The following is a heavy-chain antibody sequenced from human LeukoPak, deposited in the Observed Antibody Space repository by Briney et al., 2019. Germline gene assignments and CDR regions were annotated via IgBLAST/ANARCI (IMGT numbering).Heavy chain of an antibody. J-gene: IGHJ4*02. Sequence: GGSLRLSCAASGFTFSSYAMHWVRQAPGKGLEWVAVISYDGSNKYYADSVKGRFTISRDNSKNTLYLQMNSLRAEDTAVYYCARDRERWLQSAFDYWGQGTLVTVSS. D-gene: IGHD5-24*01. CDR2: ISYDGSNK. V-gene: IGHV3-30-3*01. CDR3: ARDRERWLQSAFDY. CDR1: GFTFSSYA.